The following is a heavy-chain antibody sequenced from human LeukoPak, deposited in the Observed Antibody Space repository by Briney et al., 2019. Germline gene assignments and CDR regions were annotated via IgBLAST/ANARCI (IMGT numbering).Heavy chain of an antibody. CDR3: ARDQIVGCSSTSCEVNDLDY. V-gene: IGHV3-23*01. D-gene: IGHD2-2*01. J-gene: IGHJ4*02. CDR2: IRGSGGST. Sequence: PGGSLRLSCAASGFTYSSYAMSWVRQAPGKGLEWVSTIRGSGGSTFYADSVKGRFTISRDNSKNTLYLQMNSLRAEDTAVYYCARDQIVGCSSTSCEVNDLDYWGQGTLVTVSS. CDR1: GFTYSSYA.